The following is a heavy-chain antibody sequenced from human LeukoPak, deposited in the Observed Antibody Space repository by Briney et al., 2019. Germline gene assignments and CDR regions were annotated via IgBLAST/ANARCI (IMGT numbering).Heavy chain of an antibody. Sequence: PGGSLRLSCAASGFTSSSYSMNWVRQAPGKGLEWVSYISSSSSTIYYADSVKGRFTISRDNAKNSLYLQMNSLRAEDTAVYYCARDFGTAMVTLLFDYWGQGTLVTVSS. CDR2: ISSSSSTI. CDR3: ARDFGTAMVTLLFDY. CDR1: GFTSSSYS. D-gene: IGHD5-18*01. V-gene: IGHV3-48*01. J-gene: IGHJ4*02.